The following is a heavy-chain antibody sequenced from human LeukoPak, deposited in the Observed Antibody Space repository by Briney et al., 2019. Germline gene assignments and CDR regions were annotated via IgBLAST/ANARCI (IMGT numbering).Heavy chain of an antibody. D-gene: IGHD3-16*01. CDR1: GGSFSGYY. CDR2: FNHSGST. CDR3: ARDSEFLGGERNAFVI. Sequence: SEPLSLTCAVYGGSFSGYYWSWLRQPPGKGLEWIGEFNHSGSTHYNPSLKSRVTISVDTPKNQFSLKLSSVTAADTAVYYCARDSEFLGGERNAFVIWSQGTMGTVSS. V-gene: IGHV4-34*01. J-gene: IGHJ3*02.